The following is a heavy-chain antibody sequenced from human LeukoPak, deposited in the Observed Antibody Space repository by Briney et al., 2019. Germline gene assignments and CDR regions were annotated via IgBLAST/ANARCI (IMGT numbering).Heavy chain of an antibody. V-gene: IGHV3-23*01. CDR2: VGGDGKRT. Sequence: PGGSLRVSCAGSGFTFNKYALNWVRRAPGKGLRWVAAVGGDGKRTFYADSVKGRFTIFRDNSMNTLSLQMNSLRADDTALYYCAKEQDNLLLLSHFDAWGQGILVTVSA. D-gene: IGHD1-14*01. J-gene: IGHJ4*02. CDR1: GFTFNKYA. CDR3: AKEQDNLLLLSHFDA.